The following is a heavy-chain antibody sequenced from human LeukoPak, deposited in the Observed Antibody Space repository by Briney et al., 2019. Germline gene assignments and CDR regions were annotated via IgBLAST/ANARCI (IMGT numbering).Heavy chain of an antibody. D-gene: IGHD1-26*01. CDR3: AREIGGSPPRFDP. J-gene: IGHJ5*02. CDR1: GGSISSYY. Sequence: SETLSLTCTVSGGSISSYYWSWIRQPPGKGLEWIGYIYYSGSTNYNPSLKSRVTISVDTSKNQFSLKLSSVTAADTAVYYCAREIGGSPPRFDPWGQGTLVTVSS. V-gene: IGHV4-59*01. CDR2: IYYSGST.